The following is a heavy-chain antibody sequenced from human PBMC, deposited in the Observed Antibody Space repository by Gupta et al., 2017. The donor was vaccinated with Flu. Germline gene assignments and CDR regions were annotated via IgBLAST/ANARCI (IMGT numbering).Heavy chain of an antibody. Sequence: EVQLVESGGGLVKHGGSRSLSCAASGFTFNHAYMTWVRQAPGKGLEWFGRLKSNIDGGTADYAAPVKGRFTISRDDSKNTLFLQMMSLKTEDTAVYFCSTDSSGGIAFDIWGQGTMVTVSS. D-gene: IGHD3-16*01. V-gene: IGHV3-15*01. CDR2: LKSNIDGGTA. CDR1: GFTFNHAY. CDR3: STDSSGGIAFDI. J-gene: IGHJ3*02.